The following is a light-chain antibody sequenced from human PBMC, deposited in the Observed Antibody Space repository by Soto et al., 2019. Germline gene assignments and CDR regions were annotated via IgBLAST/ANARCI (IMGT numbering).Light chain of an antibody. Sequence: QSVLTQPPSVTGAPGQRVTISCTGSHSDIGAGYGVHWYQQFPHSAPKLLIYDTTNRPSGVPDQFSGSRSGTSASLAITGLQAEDEADYYCQSFDSSRIGLLFGGGTKLTVL. CDR2: DTT. V-gene: IGLV1-40*01. J-gene: IGLJ2*01. CDR1: HSDIGAGYG. CDR3: QSFDSSRIGLL.